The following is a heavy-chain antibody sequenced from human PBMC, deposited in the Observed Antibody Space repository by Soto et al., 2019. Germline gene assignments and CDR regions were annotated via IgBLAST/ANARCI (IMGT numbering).Heavy chain of an antibody. D-gene: IGHD2-2*01. CDR2: IYSGGST. CDR1: GFTVSSNY. J-gene: IGHJ5*02. CDR3: ARGACSSTSCYAGWFDP. Sequence: GGSLILSCAASGFTVSSNYMSWVRQAPGKGLEWVSVIYSGGSTYYADSVKGRFTISRDNSKNTLYLQMNSLRAEDTAVYYCARGACSSTSCYAGWFDPWGQGTLVTVSS. V-gene: IGHV3-66*01.